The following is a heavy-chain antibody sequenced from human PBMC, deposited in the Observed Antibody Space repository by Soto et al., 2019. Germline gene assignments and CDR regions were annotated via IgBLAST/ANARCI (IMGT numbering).Heavy chain of an antibody. J-gene: IGHJ4*02. Sequence: SETLSLTRTVSGGPIRSSNHYWGWIRQSPGTGLEWIGSIDESGDSYYNPYLKSRVTIFVDTSKTQFSLKLISVTGADSAIYYGAREGGYVDYWGQGTLVTVSS. D-gene: IGHD1-1*01. CDR3: AREGGYVDY. CDR1: GGPIRSSNHY. CDR2: IDESGDS. V-gene: IGHV4-39*02.